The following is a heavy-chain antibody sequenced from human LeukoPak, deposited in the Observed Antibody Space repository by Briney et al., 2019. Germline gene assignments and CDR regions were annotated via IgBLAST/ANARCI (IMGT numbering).Heavy chain of an antibody. J-gene: IGHJ5*02. CDR2: IIPIFGTA. D-gene: IGHD3-3*01. Sequence: SGKVSCNASGGTFSGYAISWVRQAPGQGLEWMGGIIPIFGTANYAQKFQGRVTITTDESTSTAYMELSSLRSEDTAVYYCARVSGYLENWFDPWGQGTLVTVSS. CDR3: ARVSGYLENWFDP. CDR1: GGTFSGYA. V-gene: IGHV1-69*05.